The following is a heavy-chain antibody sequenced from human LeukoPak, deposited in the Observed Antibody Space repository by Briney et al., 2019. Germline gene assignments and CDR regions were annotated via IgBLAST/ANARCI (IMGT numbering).Heavy chain of an antibody. Sequence: GESLKISCKGSGYTFSTHWIGWVRQTPERGLEWMGIIYPADSDTRYSPSFQGQVTISADKSISTAYLQWSSLRASDTAIYYCATRYTSGLGFFDYWGQGTLVTVSS. CDR2: IYPADSDT. V-gene: IGHV5-51*01. J-gene: IGHJ4*02. CDR3: ATRYTSGLGFFDY. CDR1: GYTFSTHW. D-gene: IGHD6-19*01.